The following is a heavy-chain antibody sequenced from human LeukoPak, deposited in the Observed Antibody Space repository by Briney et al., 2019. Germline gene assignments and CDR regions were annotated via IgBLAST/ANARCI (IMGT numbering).Heavy chain of an antibody. J-gene: IGHJ2*01. V-gene: IGHV4-34*01. Sequence: NSSETLSLTCTVSGGSISSYYWSWIRQPPGKGLEWIGEINHSGSTNYNPSLKSRVTISVDTSKNQFSLKLNSVTAADTAVYYCARTARYFDLWGRGTLVTVSS. CDR3: ARTARYFDL. CDR2: INHSGST. CDR1: GGSISSYY.